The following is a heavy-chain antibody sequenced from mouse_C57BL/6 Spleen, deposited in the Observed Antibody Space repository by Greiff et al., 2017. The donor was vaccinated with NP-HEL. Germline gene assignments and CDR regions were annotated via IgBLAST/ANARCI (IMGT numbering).Heavy chain of an antibody. CDR1: GYTFTSYW. CDR3: ARNSNYDAMDY. D-gene: IGHD2-5*01. J-gene: IGHJ4*01. V-gene: IGHV1-72*01. Sequence: QVQLQQPGAELVKPGASVKLSCKASGYTFTSYWMHWVKQRPGRGLEWIGRIDPNSGGTKYNEKFKSKATLTVDKPSSTAYMQISSLTSEDSAVYYCARNSNYDAMDYWGQGTSVTVSS. CDR2: IDPNSGGT.